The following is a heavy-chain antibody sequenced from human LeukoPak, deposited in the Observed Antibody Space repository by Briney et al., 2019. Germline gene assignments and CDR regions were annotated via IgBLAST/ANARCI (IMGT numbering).Heavy chain of an antibody. J-gene: IGHJ6*02. CDR1: GVSMSNYY. CDR2: TYNSGRT. D-gene: IGHD6-13*01. CDR3: ARRRRIGAAGGDGMDV. Sequence: SETLSLTCTVSGVSMSNYYWTWIRQPPGQGLEWIGYTYNSGRTNNNPSLKSRVTISADTSKIQVSLELESVTAADTANYYCARRRRIGAAGGDGMDVWGQGTTVTVSS. V-gene: IGHV4-4*09.